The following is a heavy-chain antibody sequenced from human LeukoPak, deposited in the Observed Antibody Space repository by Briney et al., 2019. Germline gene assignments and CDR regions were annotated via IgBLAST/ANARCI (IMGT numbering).Heavy chain of an antibody. V-gene: IGHV4-4*07. CDR2: IYTSGST. J-gene: IGHJ6*02. D-gene: IGHD3/OR15-3a*01. CDR3: ARHPPGLYGMDV. Sequence: SETLSLTCTVSGGSISSFYWSWIRQPAGKGLEWIGRIYTSGSTKYNPSLKSRVTISVDTSKNQFSLKLTSVTAADTAVYYCARHPPGLYGMDVWGQGTTVTVSS. CDR1: GGSISSFY.